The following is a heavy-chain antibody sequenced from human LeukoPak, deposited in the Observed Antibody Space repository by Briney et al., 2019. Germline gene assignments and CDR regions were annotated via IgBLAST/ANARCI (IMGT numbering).Heavy chain of an antibody. CDR1: GGSFSGYY. CDR2: INHSGST. Sequence: SETLSLTCAVYGGSFSGYYWSWIRQPPGKGLEWIGEINHSGSTNCNPSLKSRVTISVDTSKNQFSLKLSSVTAADTAVYYCARLDTVTTGGGGDYWGQGTLVTVSS. CDR3: ARLDTVTTGGGGDY. J-gene: IGHJ4*02. D-gene: IGHD4-17*01. V-gene: IGHV4-34*01.